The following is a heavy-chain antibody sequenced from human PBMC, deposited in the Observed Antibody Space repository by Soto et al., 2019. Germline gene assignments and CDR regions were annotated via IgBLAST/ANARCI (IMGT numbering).Heavy chain of an antibody. D-gene: IGHD2-8*01. J-gene: IGHJ5*02. V-gene: IGHV1-8*01. CDR1: GYTFTSYD. CDR2: MNPNSGNT. CDR3: ARGEGVYAKYNWFDP. Sequence: ASVKVSCKASGYTFTSYDINWVRQATGQGLEWMGWMNPNSGNTGYAQKFQGRVTMTRNTSISTAYMELSSLRSEDTAVYYCARGEGVYAKYNWFDPWGQGALVTVSS.